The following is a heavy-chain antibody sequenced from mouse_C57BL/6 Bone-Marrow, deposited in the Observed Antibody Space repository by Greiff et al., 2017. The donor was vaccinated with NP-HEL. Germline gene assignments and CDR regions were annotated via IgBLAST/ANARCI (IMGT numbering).Heavy chain of an antibody. J-gene: IGHJ3*01. CDR3: SREWAYDCDPWFAY. Sequence: EVHLVESGGGLVQPGGSMKLSCAASGFTFSDAWMDWVRQSPEKGLEWVAEIRNKANNYATYYAASVKGRFTISRDDSKSSVYQQMNSLLAEDTSIYYCSREWAYDCDPWFAYWGQGTLVTVSA. V-gene: IGHV6-6*01. CDR1: GFTFSDAW. D-gene: IGHD2-4*01. CDR2: IRNKANNYAT.